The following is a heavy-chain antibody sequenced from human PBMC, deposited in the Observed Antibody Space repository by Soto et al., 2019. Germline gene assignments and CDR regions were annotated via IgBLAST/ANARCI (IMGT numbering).Heavy chain of an antibody. Sequence: GGSLRLSCEASGFTFSNYTMHWFRQSPGKGLEWVSVIAYDGSNQFYADAVKGRFTISRDNSDSTMYLQMSSLGAEDTAVYYCASKHRRYLTALDWFDPWGQGTLVTVSS. V-gene: IGHV3-30-3*01. J-gene: IGHJ5*02. CDR1: GFTFSNYT. CDR2: IAYDGSNQ. D-gene: IGHD1-1*01. CDR3: ASKHRRYLTALDWFDP.